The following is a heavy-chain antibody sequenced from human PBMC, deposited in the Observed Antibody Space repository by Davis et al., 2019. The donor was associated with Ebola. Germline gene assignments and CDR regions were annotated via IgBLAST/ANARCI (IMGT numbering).Heavy chain of an antibody. J-gene: IGHJ6*03. CDR3: ATGDYFGTSGYYGYFYYYNMDV. CDR1: GVTFRNSA. V-gene: IGHV1-69*13. Sequence: SVKVSCKASGVTFRNSAFCWVRQAPGQGLEWVGGIIPFLGTANYAQKIEDRVTITADATTSTAYMEVSNLRSDDTAVYYCATGDYFGTSGYYGYFYYYNMDVWGGGTTVTV. CDR2: IIPFLGTA. D-gene: IGHD3-22*01.